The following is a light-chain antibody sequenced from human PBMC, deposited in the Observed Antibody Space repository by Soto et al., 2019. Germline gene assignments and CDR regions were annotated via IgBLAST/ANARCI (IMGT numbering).Light chain of an antibody. CDR1: QSLSGA. J-gene: IGKJ2*01. V-gene: IGKV1-5*01. CDR2: GGS. CDR3: QQYKSSEIT. Sequence: DIQMTQSPSTLSASVGDRVTITCRASQSLSGALAWYRQKGGMAPELLIYGGSTVDIGVPSRFSGSGSGTVFTLTISSLQPEDFAVYYCQQYKSSEITFGRGTKVE.